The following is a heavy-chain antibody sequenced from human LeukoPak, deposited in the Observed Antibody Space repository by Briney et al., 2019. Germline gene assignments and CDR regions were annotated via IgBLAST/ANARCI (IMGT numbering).Heavy chain of an antibody. CDR2: ISSTSTI. D-gene: IGHD3-10*01. V-gene: IGHV3-48*02. J-gene: IGHJ4*02. CDR1: GFTFSNYN. Sequence: PGGSLRLSCAASGFTFSNYNMNWVRQAPGKGLGWVSYISSTSTIYYADSVRGRFTISRDNAKNSLYLQMNSLRDEDTAVYFCARDLDDSGSYHDYWGQGTLVTVSS. CDR3: ARDLDDSGSYHDY.